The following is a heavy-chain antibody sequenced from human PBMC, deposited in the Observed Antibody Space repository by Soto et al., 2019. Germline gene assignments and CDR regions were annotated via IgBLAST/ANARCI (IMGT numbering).Heavy chain of an antibody. V-gene: IGHV1-8*01. Sequence: GASVKVSCKASGYTFTSYDINWVRQATGQGLEWMGWMNPNSGNTGYAQKFQGRVTMTRNTSISTAYMELSSPRSEDTAVYYCARSISRGYYDFWSGRKSQYYFDYWGQGTLVTVSS. J-gene: IGHJ4*02. D-gene: IGHD3-3*01. CDR1: GYTFTSYD. CDR3: ARSISRGYYDFWSGRKSQYYFDY. CDR2: MNPNSGNT.